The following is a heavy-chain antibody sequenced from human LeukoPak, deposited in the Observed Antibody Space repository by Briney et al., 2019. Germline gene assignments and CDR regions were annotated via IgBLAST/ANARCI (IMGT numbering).Heavy chain of an antibody. J-gene: IGHJ6*03. Sequence: ASVKVSCKASGYTFTNYAINWVRQATGRGLEWMGWMNPNSGNTGYAQKFQGRVTITRNTSISTAYMELSSLRSEDTAVYYCARGSSYSSGWYQAVVHLGYYYYYMDVWGKGTTVTVSS. CDR3: ARGSSYSSGWYQAVVHLGYYYYYMDV. D-gene: IGHD6-19*01. V-gene: IGHV1-8*03. CDR1: GYTFTNYA. CDR2: MNPNSGNT.